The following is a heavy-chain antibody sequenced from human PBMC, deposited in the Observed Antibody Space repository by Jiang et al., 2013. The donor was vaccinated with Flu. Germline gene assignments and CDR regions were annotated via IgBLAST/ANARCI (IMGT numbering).Heavy chain of an antibody. J-gene: IGHJ2*01. V-gene: IGHV2-5*01. Sequence: GKALEWLALIYYNDHKRYSPSLESRLTITKDASKNQVVLTMTNLDPVDTATYYCAHRGPPDFDLWGRGTLVTVSS. CDR2: IYYNDHK. CDR3: AHRGPPDFDL.